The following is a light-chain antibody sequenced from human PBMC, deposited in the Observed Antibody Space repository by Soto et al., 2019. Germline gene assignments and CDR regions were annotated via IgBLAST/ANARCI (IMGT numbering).Light chain of an antibody. J-gene: IGKJ1*01. CDR2: GAS. V-gene: IGKV3-20*01. CDR1: QSVSSSF. CDR3: QQYGSSPWT. Sequence: EIVLTQSPGTLSLSPGERATLSCRASQSVSSSFLAWYQQKPGQAPRLLIYGASSRATGIPDRFSGSGFGTDVTLTISGLEPEDFAVYYCQQYGSSPWTFGQGTKVEIK.